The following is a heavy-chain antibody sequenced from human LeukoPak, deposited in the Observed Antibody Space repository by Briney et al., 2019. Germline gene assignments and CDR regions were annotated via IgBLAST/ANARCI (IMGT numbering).Heavy chain of an antibody. D-gene: IGHD3-10*01. CDR3: AKGHGSGTYWVFND. CDR1: GFTFSSYA. J-gene: IGHJ4*02. V-gene: IGHV3-23*01. Sequence: GGSLRLSCAASGFTFSSYAMSWVRQAPGKGLEWVSGITGSGGSTYYADSVKGRFTISRDNSQNTLYLQMNSLRAEDTAVYYCAKGHGSGTYWVFNDWGQGTLVTVSS. CDR2: ITGSGGST.